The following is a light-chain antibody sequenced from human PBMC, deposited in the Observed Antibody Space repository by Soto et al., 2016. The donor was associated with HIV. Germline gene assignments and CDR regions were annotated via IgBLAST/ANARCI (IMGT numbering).Light chain of an antibody. Sequence: SYELAQPPSVSVSPGQTASVTCSGDELGDKYACWYQQKPGQSPVLVIYQDTKRPSGIPERFSGSNSGNTATLTISGTQAMDEADYYCQAWDTSTVVFGGGTTLTVL. CDR1: ELGDKY. J-gene: IGLJ2*01. V-gene: IGLV3-1*01. CDR2: QDT. CDR3: QAWDTSTVV.